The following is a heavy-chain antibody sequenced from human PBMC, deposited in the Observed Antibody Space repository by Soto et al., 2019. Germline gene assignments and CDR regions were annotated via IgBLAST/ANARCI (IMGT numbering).Heavy chain of an antibody. CDR3: ARDLAAAGV. V-gene: IGHV1-46*01. CDR1: GYTFTSHY. Sequence: QVQLVQSGAEVKKPGASVKVSCKASGYTFTSHYIHWVRQAPGQGLEWMAIINPYGGSTNYAQNFRGRVTMTMDTSTSTVYMEVSSLRSEDTAGYYCARDLAAAGVWGQGTLVTVSA. J-gene: IGHJ4*02. CDR2: INPYGGST. D-gene: IGHD6-13*01.